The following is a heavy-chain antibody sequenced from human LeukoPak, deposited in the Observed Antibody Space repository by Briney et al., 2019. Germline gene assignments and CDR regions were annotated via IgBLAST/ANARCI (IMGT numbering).Heavy chain of an antibody. J-gene: IGHJ4*02. CDR3: ATDSMVRGVTFLRY. CDR1: GFTFSSYG. CDR2: IRYDGSNK. V-gene: IGHV3-30*02. D-gene: IGHD3-10*01. Sequence: GGSLRLSCAASGFTFSSYGMHWVRQAPGKGLEWVAFIRYDGSNKYYADSVKGRFTISRDNSKNTLYLQMNSLRSEDTAVYYCATDSMVRGVTFLRYWGQGTLVTVSS.